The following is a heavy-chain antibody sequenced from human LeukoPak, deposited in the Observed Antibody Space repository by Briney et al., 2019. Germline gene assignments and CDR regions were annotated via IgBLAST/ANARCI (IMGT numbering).Heavy chain of an antibody. J-gene: IGHJ6*03. CDR3: ARVGPWVNPDYSYYYMDV. CDR2: ISSSGSYR. CDR1: RFTFSSYS. D-gene: IGHD1-14*01. V-gene: IGHV3-21*01. Sequence: GGSLRLSCAASRFTFSSYSMNWVRQAPGKGLEWVSSISSSGSYRYHADSVKGRFTISRDNAKNSLYLQMNSLRAEDTAVYYCARVGPWVNPDYSYYYMDVWGKGTTVTVSS.